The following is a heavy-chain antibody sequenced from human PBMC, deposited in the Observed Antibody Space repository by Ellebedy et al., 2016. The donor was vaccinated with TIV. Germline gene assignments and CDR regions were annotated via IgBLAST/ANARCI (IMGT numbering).Heavy chain of an antibody. J-gene: IGHJ4*02. V-gene: IGHV4-38-2*02. CDR1: GYSISSCYY. CDR2: IQHSGWT. CDR3: ARDWGGGSGEDYFDY. D-gene: IGHD3-10*01. Sequence: SETLSLXXNVSGYSISSCYYWGWIRQPPGGGLEWIESIQHSGWTYSNPSLKSRVTTSVNTSKNQFSLKLTAVTAADTAVYYCARDWGGGSGEDYFDYWGQGILVTVSS.